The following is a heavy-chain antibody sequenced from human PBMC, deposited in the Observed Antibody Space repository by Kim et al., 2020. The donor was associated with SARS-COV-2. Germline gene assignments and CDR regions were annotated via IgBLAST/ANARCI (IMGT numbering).Heavy chain of an antibody. CDR3: ARDPGEQWLVQPGAFDI. J-gene: IGHJ3*02. CDR2: IYYSGST. CDR1: GGSISSSSYY. D-gene: IGHD6-19*01. Sequence: SETLSLTCTVSGGSISSSSYYWGWIRQPPGKGLEWIGSIYYSGSTYYNPSLKSRVTISVDTSKNQFSLKLSSVTAADTAVYYCARDPGEQWLVQPGAFDIWGQGTMVTVSS. V-gene: IGHV4-39*07.